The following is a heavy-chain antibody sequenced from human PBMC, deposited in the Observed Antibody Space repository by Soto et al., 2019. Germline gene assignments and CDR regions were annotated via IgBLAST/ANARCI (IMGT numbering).Heavy chain of an antibody. Sequence: EVQLLESGGGLVQPGESLRLSCAASGFTFSSYAMSWVRQAPGKGLEWVSATSGSGGSKYYADSVKGWFTVSRDNSNNTGYLKMNSLRAEDTAVYYCAKVMIAAEANFDYWGHGTLVTVSS. CDR3: AKVMIAAEANFDY. J-gene: IGHJ4*01. D-gene: IGHD6-13*01. CDR1: GFTFSSYA. V-gene: IGHV3-23*01. CDR2: TSGSGGSK.